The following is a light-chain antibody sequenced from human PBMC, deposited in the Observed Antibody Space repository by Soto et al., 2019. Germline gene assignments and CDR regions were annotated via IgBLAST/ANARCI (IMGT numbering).Light chain of an antibody. CDR2: GAS. V-gene: IGKV3-15*01. J-gene: IGKJ1*01. CDR3: QQYKDWPTWT. Sequence: EIVMTQSPATLSVSPRERATLSCKASQSVSSNLAWYQQKPGQAPRLLIYGASTRATGIPARFSGSGSGTEFSLTISSLQSEDFAIYFCQQYKDWPTWTFGQGTKV. CDR1: QSVSSN.